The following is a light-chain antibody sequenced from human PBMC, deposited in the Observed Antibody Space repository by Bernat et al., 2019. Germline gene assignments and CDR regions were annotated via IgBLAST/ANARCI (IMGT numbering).Light chain of an antibody. J-gene: IGLJ3*02. CDR2: DVR. CDR1: SSDVGGYNY. V-gene: IGLV2-14*03. CDR3: SSYTSSSTLV. Sequence: QSALTQPASVSGSPGQSITISCTGTSSDVGGYNYVSWYQQHPGRAPKLMIYDVRDRPSGISNRFAGSKSGNTASLTISGLLEEDEADYYCSSYTSSSTLVFGGGTRLTVL.